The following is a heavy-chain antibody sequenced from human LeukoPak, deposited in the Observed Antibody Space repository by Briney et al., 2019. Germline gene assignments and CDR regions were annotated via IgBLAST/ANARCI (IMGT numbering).Heavy chain of an antibody. D-gene: IGHD2-21*02. V-gene: IGHV1-2*02. J-gene: IGHJ2*01. CDR2: INPNSGGT. CDR1: GYTFTGYY. Sequence: GASVTVSCKASGYTFTGYYMHWVRQAPGQGLEWMGWINPNSGGTNYAQKFQGRVTMTRDTSISTAYMELSRLRSDDTAVYYCARYDCGGDCFKNLYWYFDLWGRGTLVTVSS. CDR3: ARYDCGGDCFKNLYWYFDL.